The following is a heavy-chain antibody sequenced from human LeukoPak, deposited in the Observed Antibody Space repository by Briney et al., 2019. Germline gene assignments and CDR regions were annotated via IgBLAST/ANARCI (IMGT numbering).Heavy chain of an antibody. J-gene: IGHJ4*02. Sequence: PSETLSLTCTVSAGSISSYYWSWIRQPAGKGLEWIGRIYTSGSTNYNPSLKSRVTMSVDTSKNQFSLKLSSVTAADTAVYYCARETGYYGSGSGIDYWGQGTLVTVSS. CDR3: ARETGYYGSGSGIDY. CDR2: IYTSGST. D-gene: IGHD3-10*01. CDR1: AGSISSYY. V-gene: IGHV4-4*07.